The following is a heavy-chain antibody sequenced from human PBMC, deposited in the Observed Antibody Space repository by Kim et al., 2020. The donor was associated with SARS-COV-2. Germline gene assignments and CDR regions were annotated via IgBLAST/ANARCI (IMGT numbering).Heavy chain of an antibody. J-gene: IGHJ6*02. Sequence: AAPVKGRFTISRDDSKNTLYLQMNSLKTEDTAVYYCTSSSPSYYYYGMDVWGQGTTVTVSS. V-gene: IGHV3-15*01. CDR3: TSSSPSYYYYGMDV.